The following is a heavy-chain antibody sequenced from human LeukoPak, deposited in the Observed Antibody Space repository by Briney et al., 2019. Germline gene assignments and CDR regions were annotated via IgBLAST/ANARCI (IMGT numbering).Heavy chain of an antibody. CDR1: GGSISSYY. CDR2: IYTSGST. V-gene: IGHV4-4*07. J-gene: IGHJ3*02. Sequence: SETLSLTCTVSGGSISSYYWSWIRQPAGKGLEWIGRIYTSGSTNYNPSLKSRATMSVDTSKNQFSLKLSSVTAADTAVYYCARDGAIAAPDAFDIWGQGTMVTVSS. D-gene: IGHD6-13*01. CDR3: ARDGAIAAPDAFDI.